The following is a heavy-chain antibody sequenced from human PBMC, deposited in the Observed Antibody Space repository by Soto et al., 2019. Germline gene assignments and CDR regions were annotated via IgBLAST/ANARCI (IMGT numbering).Heavy chain of an antibody. CDR1: GYTFTGYY. D-gene: IGHD7-27*01. V-gene: IGHV1-2*04. CDR2: INPNSGGT. J-gene: IGHJ3*02. CDR3: ARDLKLGSLHDAVDI. Sequence: ASVKVSCKASGYTFTGYYMHWVRQAPGQGLEWMGWINPNSGGTNYAQKFQGWVTMTRDTSISTAYMELSRLRSDDTAVYYCARDLKLGSLHDAVDIWGQGTMVTVS.